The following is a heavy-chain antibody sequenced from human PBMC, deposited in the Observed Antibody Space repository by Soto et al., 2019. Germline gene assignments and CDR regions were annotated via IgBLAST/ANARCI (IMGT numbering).Heavy chain of an antibody. V-gene: IGHV4-31*03. Sequence: QVQLQESGPGLVKPSQTLSLTCTVSGGSISSGGYYWSWIRQHPGKGLEWIGYIYYRGSTYYNPSLKRRVTISVDQSKNQFSLKLSSVTAADTAVYYCARVFSDSSSFFDPWGQGTLVTVSS. CDR3: ARVFSDSSSFFDP. CDR1: GGSISSGGYY. J-gene: IGHJ5*02. CDR2: IYYRGST. D-gene: IGHD6-13*01.